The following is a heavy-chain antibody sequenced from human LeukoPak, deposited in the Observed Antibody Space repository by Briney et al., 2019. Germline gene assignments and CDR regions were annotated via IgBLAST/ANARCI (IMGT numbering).Heavy chain of an antibody. J-gene: IGHJ4*02. D-gene: IGHD2-8*01. CDR2: IDTNTGNP. CDR1: GYTFTGYY. CDR3: ARGEWDY. V-gene: IGHV7-4-1*02. Sequence: GASVKVSCKASGYTFTGYYMHWVRQAPGQGLEWMGWIDTNTGNPTYVPGFTGRFVFSLDTSVSTAYLQISSLKADDTAVYYCARGEWDYWGQGTLVTVSS.